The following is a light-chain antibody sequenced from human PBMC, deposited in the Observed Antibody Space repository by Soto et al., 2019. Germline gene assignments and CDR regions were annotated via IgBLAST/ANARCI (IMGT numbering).Light chain of an antibody. V-gene: IGKV1-6*01. CDR2: SAS. CDR1: QSISSF. CDR3: LQDYNYPIT. J-gene: IGKJ5*01. Sequence: IQLTQSPSSLSASVGDRVTISCGASQSISSFLNWYQQKPGKAPKLLIYSASSLQIGVPSRFSGSGSGTDFTFTISGLQPEDFGTYYCLQDYNYPITFGQGTRLEI.